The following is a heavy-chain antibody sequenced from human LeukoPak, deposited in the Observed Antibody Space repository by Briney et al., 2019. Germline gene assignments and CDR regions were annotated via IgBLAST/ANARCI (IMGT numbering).Heavy chain of an antibody. V-gene: IGHV4-30-2*03. D-gene: IGHD6-13*01. CDR2: IYNSGST. CDR3: ARHGIAAAGTADY. CDR1: GGSISSGGYS. Sequence: PSQTLSLTCAVSGGSISSGGYSWSWIRQPPGTGLEWIGSIYNSGSTHYNPSLKSRVTISVDTSKNQFSLKLSSVTAADTAVYYCARHGIAAAGTADYWGQGTLVTVSS. J-gene: IGHJ4*02.